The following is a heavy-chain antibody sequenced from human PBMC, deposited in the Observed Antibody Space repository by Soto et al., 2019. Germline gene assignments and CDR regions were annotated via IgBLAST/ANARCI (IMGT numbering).Heavy chain of an antibody. CDR1: GGSIGSYY. CDR2: VYYSDGT. Sequence: SETLSLTCTVTGGSIGSYYWSWIRQSPGRGLEWIGCVYYSDGTNYNPSLKSRATMSMDKSNNQFSLRLRSVTAADTAVYYCARTDSSSWSFFYYGMDVWGQGTTVTVSS. CDR3: ARTDSSSWSFFYYGMDV. V-gene: IGHV4-59*01. D-gene: IGHD6-13*01. J-gene: IGHJ6*02.